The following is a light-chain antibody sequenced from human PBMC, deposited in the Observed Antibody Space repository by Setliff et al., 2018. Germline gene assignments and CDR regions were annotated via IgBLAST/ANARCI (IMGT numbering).Light chain of an antibody. CDR2: EVN. CDR3: SSYAGSRNFYG. CDR1: SSDIGGYNY. Sequence: QSVLTQPPSASGSPGQSVTISCTGTSSDIGGYNYVSWYQQHPGKAPKLMIYEVNKRPSGVPDRFSGSKSGNTASLTVSGLQAEDEADYYCSSYAGSRNFYGFGTGTKV. J-gene: IGLJ1*01. V-gene: IGLV2-8*01.